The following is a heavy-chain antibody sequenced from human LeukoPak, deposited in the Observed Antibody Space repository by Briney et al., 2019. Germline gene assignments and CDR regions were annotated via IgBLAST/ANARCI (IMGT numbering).Heavy chain of an antibody. D-gene: IGHD1-26*01. Sequence: SETLSLTCTVCGDSISSYYWSWIRQPPGKGLEWIGYMYYSGSTNYNPSLKSRVTISVDTSKNQFSLKLSSVTAADTAVYYCARGIIVGATWGENYNCFDPWGQGTLVTVSS. V-gene: IGHV4-59*01. CDR1: GDSISSYY. J-gene: IGHJ5*02. CDR2: MYYSGST. CDR3: ARGIIVGATWGENYNCFDP.